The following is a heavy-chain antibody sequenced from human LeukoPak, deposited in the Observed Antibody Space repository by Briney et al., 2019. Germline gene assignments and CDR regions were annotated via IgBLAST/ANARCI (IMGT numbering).Heavy chain of an antibody. CDR3: ARLVVGATGGLDYYFDY. Sequence: GESLKISCKGSGYSFTNYWIGWVRQMPGKGLEWMGIIYPGDFDTRYSSSFQGQVTISADKSISTAYLQWSSLKAADTAVYYCARLVVGATGGLDYYFDYWGQGTLVTVSS. J-gene: IGHJ4*02. V-gene: IGHV5-51*01. D-gene: IGHD1-26*01. CDR1: GYSFTNYW. CDR2: IYPGDFDT.